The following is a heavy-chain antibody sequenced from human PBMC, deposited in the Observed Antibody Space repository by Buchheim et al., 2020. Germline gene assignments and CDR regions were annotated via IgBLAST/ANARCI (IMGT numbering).Heavy chain of an antibody. Sequence: EVQLEESGGGLVQPGGSLRLSCAAPGFTFSSYSMNWVRQAPGKGLEWVSYISGSSSTIYYADSVKGRFTISRDNAKRSLSLQIDSLSAEDTAVYYCARVVYSDGMDVWGQGTT. CDR2: ISGSSSTI. CDR1: GFTFSSYS. J-gene: IGHJ6*02. D-gene: IGHD4-11*01. CDR3: ARVVYSDGMDV. V-gene: IGHV3-48*01.